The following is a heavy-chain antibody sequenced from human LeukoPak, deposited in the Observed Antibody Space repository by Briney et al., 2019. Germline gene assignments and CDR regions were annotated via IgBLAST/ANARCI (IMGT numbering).Heavy chain of an antibody. D-gene: IGHD4-11*01. CDR1: GFTIKHCG. V-gene: IGHV3-33*01. J-gene: IGHJ4*02. CDR3: ARDAQRGFDYSKSLKY. Sequence: GGSLRLSCAAAGFTIKHCGMLWGVQAPGKGLEWVAVIWSDGTNKYYADSVKGRFTISRDDSEKQVFLQMNSLKPEDTAVYFCARDAQRGFDYSKSLKYWGRGTPVTVST. CDR2: IWSDGTNK.